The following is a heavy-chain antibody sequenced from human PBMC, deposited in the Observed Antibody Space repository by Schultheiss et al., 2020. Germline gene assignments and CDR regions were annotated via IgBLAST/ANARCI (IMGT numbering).Heavy chain of an antibody. Sequence: GGSLRLSCAASGFTFSSYEMNWVRQAPGKGLEWVSYISSSGSTIYYADSVKGRFTISRDNAKNSLYLQMNSLRAEDTAVYYCARVEKKIWGRGYSYGLFDYWGQGTLVTVSS. V-gene: IGHV3-48*03. CDR1: GFTFSSYE. D-gene: IGHD5-18*01. CDR3: ARVEKKIWGRGYSYGLFDY. J-gene: IGHJ4*02. CDR2: ISSSGSTI.